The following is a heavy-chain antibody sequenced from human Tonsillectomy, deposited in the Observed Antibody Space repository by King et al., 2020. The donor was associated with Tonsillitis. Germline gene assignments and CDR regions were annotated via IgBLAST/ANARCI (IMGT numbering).Heavy chain of an antibody. J-gene: IGHJ4*02. D-gene: IGHD1-26*01. Sequence: VQLVESGGGVVQPGRSLRLSCAASGFTVRNSVMHWVRPAPGRGLEWVAGNLYDVMGEYYADSVKGRFTISRDNSKNTLYLQLNTLSAEDTAVYYCAKVYVFKWWGQGTLVTVSS. V-gene: IGHV3-30*18. CDR2: NLYDVMGE. CDR3: AKVYVFKW. CDR1: GFTVRNSV.